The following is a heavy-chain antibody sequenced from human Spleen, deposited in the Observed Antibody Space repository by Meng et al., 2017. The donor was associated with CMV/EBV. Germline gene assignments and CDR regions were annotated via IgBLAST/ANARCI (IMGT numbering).Heavy chain of an antibody. J-gene: IGHJ4*02. CDR3: ARDPPSGIAVAGTGGDFDY. D-gene: IGHD6-19*01. CDR1: TFSRYA. Sequence: TFSRYARHWVRKAPGKGLEWVAVISYDGSNKYCADSVKGRFTISRDNSKNTLYLQMNSLRAEDTAVYYCARDPPSGIAVAGTGGDFDYWGQGTLVTVSS. CDR2: ISYDGSNK. V-gene: IGHV3-30*04.